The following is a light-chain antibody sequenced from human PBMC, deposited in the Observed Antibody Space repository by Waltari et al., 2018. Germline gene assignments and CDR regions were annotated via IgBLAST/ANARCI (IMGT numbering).Light chain of an antibody. Sequence: EIVLTQSPDTLSFSPGETASLSCRASQTVYNYLDWYQQKPGQAPRLLIYGASNRAPGIPARFSASGSGTDFTLTISSLESEDFAVYYCHQRRNWPLTFGGGTKVEIK. CDR3: HQRRNWPLT. CDR1: QTVYNY. V-gene: IGKV3-11*01. CDR2: GAS. J-gene: IGKJ4*01.